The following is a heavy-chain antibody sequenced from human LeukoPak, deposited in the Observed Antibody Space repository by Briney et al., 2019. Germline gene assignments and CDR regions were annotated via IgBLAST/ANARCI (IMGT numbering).Heavy chain of an antibody. D-gene: IGHD3-10*01. V-gene: IGHV3-30*18. Sequence: GGSLRLSCAASGFXFSGYGIHWVRQAPGKGLEWVAVISYDGDNKYFADSVKGRFTISRDNSKNTLYLQMNSLRAEDTAVYYCAKDRLLLARGVIDAFDIWGQGTMVTVSS. CDR3: AKDRLLLARGVIDAFDI. CDR1: GFXFSGYG. J-gene: IGHJ3*02. CDR2: ISYDGDNK.